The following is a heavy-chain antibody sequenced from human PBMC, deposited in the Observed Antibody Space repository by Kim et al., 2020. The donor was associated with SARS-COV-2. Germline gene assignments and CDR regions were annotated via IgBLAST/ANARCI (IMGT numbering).Heavy chain of an antibody. D-gene: IGHD6-13*01. CDR3: ARTSAAAGTWWFDP. Sequence: ADSVKGRFTISRDNAKNSLYLQMNSLRAEDTAVYYCARTSAAAGTWWFDPWGQGTLVTVSS. J-gene: IGHJ5*02. V-gene: IGHV3-11*01.